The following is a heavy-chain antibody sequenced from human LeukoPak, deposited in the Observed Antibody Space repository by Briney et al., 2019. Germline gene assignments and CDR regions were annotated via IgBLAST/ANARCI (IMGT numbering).Heavy chain of an antibody. J-gene: IGHJ5*02. V-gene: IGHV1-69*13. Sequence: GASVKVSCKASGGTFSSYAISWVRQAPGQGLEWVGGIIPIFGTANYAQKFQGRVTITADESTSTAYMELSSLRSEDTAVYYCARVTMVRGVIPWFDPWGQGTLVTVSS. CDR3: ARVTMVRGVIPWFDP. CDR2: IIPIFGTA. CDR1: GGTFSSYA. D-gene: IGHD3-10*01.